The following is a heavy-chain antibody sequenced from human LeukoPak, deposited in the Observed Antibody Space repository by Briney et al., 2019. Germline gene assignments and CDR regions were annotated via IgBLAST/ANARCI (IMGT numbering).Heavy chain of an antibody. CDR3: ARGRAFRIRGGLGYYYYMDV. CDR1: GGSFSGYY. D-gene: IGHD3-10*01. J-gene: IGHJ6*03. V-gene: IGHV4-34*01. CDR2: NNHSGST. Sequence: SETLSLTCAVYGGSFSGYYWSWIRQPPGKGLEWIGENNHSGSTNYNTPLKSRVTISVDTSKNQFSLKLSSVTAADTAVYYCARGRAFRIRGGLGYYYYMDVWGKGTTVTVSS.